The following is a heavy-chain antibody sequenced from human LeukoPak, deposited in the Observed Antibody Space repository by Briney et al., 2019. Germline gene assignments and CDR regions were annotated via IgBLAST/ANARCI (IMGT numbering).Heavy chain of an antibody. D-gene: IGHD3-16*01. J-gene: IGHJ4*02. V-gene: IGHV3-30-3*01. CDR1: GFTFSNYA. CDR3: ARDWAYYFDY. CDR2: ISYAGSNK. Sequence: PGGSLRLSCAASGFTFSNYAMHWVRQAPGKGLEWVAGISYAGSNKYYTDSVKGRFTVSRDDSKHTLYLQMNSLRAEDTAMYYCARDWAYYFDYWGQGTLVTVS.